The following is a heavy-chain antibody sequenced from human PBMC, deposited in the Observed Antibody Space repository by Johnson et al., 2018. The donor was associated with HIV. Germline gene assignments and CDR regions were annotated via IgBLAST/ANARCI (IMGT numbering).Heavy chain of an antibody. V-gene: IGHV3-30*03. Sequence: QMLLVESGGGVVQPGRSLRLSCAASGFTFSSMHWDRQAPGKGLEWVAVISHDGSNKYYSESVKGRFTISRDNSKNTLYLLMNSLRTEDTAVYYCARVRGGTGHGAFDIWGQGTMVTVSS. CDR1: GFTFSS. CDR2: ISHDGSNK. CDR3: ARVRGGTGHGAFDI. J-gene: IGHJ3*02.